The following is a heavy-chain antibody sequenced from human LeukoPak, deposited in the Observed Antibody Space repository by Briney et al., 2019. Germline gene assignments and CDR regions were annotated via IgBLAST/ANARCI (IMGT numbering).Heavy chain of an antibody. D-gene: IGHD4-4*01. CDR1: GFTFSSYS. J-gene: IGHJ6*02. CDR3: ARAGGSTTVIDYTLEYYYGMDV. CDR2: INSDGSST. Sequence: PGGSLRLSCAASGFTFSSYSMNWVRQAPGKGLVWVSRINSDGSSTSYADSVKGRFAISRDNAKNTLYLQMNSLRAEDTAVYYCARAGGSTTVIDYTLEYYYGMDVWGQGTTVTVSS. V-gene: IGHV3-74*01.